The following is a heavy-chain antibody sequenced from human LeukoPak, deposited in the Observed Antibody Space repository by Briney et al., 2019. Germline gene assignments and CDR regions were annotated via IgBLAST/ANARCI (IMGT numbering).Heavy chain of an antibody. D-gene: IGHD6-19*01. V-gene: IGHV4-39*07. CDR2: IYYNGRT. CDR1: GGSTSSTNYY. Sequence: SETLSLICSVSGGSTSSTNYYWGWIRQPPGKGLECIGSIYYNGRTYYNPSLKSRVTISVDTSKNQFFLKLSSVTAADTAVYYCARILHSSNIDYWGQGSLVTVSS. J-gene: IGHJ4*02. CDR3: ARILHSSNIDY.